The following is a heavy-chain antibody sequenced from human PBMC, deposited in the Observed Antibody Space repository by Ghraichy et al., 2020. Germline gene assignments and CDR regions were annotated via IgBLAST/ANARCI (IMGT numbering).Heavy chain of an antibody. CDR1: GFTFSSYS. D-gene: IGHD2-21*02. CDR3: ARKGASCGGDCFQDFDL. CDR2: IDTGKRSTI. V-gene: IGHV3-48*01. Sequence: GGSLRLSCVASGFTFSSYSMNWVRQAPGKGLEWVSYIDTGKRSTIYYAGSVRGRFTISRDNGRNSVYLQMNSLRGEDTGVYYCARKGASCGGDCFQDFDLWGRGTVVTVSS. J-gene: IGHJ2*01.